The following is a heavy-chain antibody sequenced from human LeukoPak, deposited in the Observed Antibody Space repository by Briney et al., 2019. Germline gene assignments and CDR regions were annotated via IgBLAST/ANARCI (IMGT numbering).Heavy chain of an antibody. CDR1: GGSISSYY. CDR2: IYTSGST. Sequence: SETLSLTCTVSGGSISSYYWSWLRQPAGKGLERIGRIYTSGSTNYNPSPKGRVTMSVDTSKNQFSLKLSLWSAAAPAGYYCARDLGCSSTSCYYSWFDPCGQGTLVSVSS. D-gene: IGHD2-2*01. V-gene: IGHV4-4*07. J-gene: IGHJ5*02. CDR3: ARDLGCSSTSCYYSWFDP.